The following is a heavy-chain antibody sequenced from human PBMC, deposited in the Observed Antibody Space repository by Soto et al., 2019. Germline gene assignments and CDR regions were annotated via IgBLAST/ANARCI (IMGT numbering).Heavy chain of an antibody. D-gene: IGHD6-19*01. CDR1: GGTFSSYT. V-gene: IGHV1-69*04. CDR3: ARDEVYGSGLYSEYFHH. Sequence: ASVKVSCKASGGTFSSYTISWVRQAPGQGLEWMGRIIPMLGIANYAQKFQGRVTITADKSTSTAYMELSSLRSEDTAVYYCARDEVYGSGLYSEYFHHWGQGTLVTVSS. J-gene: IGHJ1*01. CDR2: IIPMLGIA.